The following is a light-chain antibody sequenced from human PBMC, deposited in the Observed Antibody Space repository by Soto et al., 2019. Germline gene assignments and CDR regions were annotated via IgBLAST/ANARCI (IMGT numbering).Light chain of an antibody. J-gene: IGKJ4*01. CDR3: QQRSNWPLT. CDR1: QSVSSY. V-gene: IGKV3-11*01. CDR2: DAS. Sequence: EIVLTQSPAAVSLSPGERATLSCRASQSVSSYLAWYQQKPGQAPRLLMHDASNRATGIPARFSGSGSGTDFTLTISSLAPEDFAVYYCQQRSNWPLTFGGGTKVDIK.